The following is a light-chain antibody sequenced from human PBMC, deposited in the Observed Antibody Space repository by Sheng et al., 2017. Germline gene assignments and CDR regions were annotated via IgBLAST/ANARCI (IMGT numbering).Light chain of an antibody. J-gene: IGKJ1*01. CDR2: DAS. CDR3: QQYRT. CDR1: QPITNS. V-gene: IGKV1-33*01. Sequence: DIPMTQSPSSLSASVGDRVTITCQATQPITNSLNWYHQKPGKAPNLLIYDASTLESGVPGRFAGRRSGTDFTFTISSLQPEDVGTYYCQQYRTFGQGTKVE.